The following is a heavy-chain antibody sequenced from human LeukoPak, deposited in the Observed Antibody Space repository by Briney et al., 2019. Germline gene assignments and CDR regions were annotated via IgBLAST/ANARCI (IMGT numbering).Heavy chain of an antibody. CDR1: GGSISSSSYY. CDR2: IYYSGST. J-gene: IGHJ6*03. V-gene: IGHV4-39*07. CDR3: ARGPRRYYYYYYMDV. Sequence: SETLSLTCTVSGGSISSSSYYWGWIRQPPGKGLEWIGSIYYSGSTYYNPSLKSRVTISVDTSKNQFSLKLSSVTAADTAVYYCARGPRRYYYYYYMDVWGKGTTVTVSS.